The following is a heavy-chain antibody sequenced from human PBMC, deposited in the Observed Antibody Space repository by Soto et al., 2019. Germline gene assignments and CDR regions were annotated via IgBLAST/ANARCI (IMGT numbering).Heavy chain of an antibody. CDR2: ISGSGGST. D-gene: IGHD3-10*01. Sequence: EVQLLESGGGLVQPGGSLRLSCAASGFTLSSYAMSWVRQAPGKGLEWVSAISGSGGSTYYADSVKGRFTISRDNSKNTLYLQMSSLRAEDTAVYYCAKNQPTPYSVLFGFGELASPVDYWGQGTLVTVSS. V-gene: IGHV3-23*01. CDR3: AKNQPTPYSVLFGFGELASPVDY. CDR1: GFTLSSYA. J-gene: IGHJ4*02.